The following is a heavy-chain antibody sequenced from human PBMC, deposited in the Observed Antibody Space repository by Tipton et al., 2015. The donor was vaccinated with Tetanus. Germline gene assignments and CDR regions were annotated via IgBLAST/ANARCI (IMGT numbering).Heavy chain of an antibody. D-gene: IGHD6-13*01. CDR3: AKMAASWYLGYFDY. Sequence: SLRLSCAASGFSFSTYAMSWVRQAPGKGLEWVSVISGSDGSTYYADSVKGRFTISRDNSKNMLYLQMSSLSAEDTAVYYRAKMAASWYLGYFDYWGQGSLVTVSS. V-gene: IGHV3-23*01. CDR2: ISGSDGST. CDR1: GFSFSTYA. J-gene: IGHJ4*02.